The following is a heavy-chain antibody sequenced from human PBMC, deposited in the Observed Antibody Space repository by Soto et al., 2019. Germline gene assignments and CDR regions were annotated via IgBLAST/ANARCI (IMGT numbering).Heavy chain of an antibody. CDR3: PETPCSDFWSMNY. CDR1: GASISSGDYY. CDR2: IHDSGTT. J-gene: IGHJ4*02. V-gene: IGHV4-30-4*01. Sequence: PSETLSLTCTASGASISSGDYYWSWLRQPPGKGLESIGYIHDSGTTYYTPSLKSRVSTSVDATKNQFSQKVSSMTAADTAVYYCPETPCSDFWSMNYWGQGTLVTVSS. D-gene: IGHD3-3*01.